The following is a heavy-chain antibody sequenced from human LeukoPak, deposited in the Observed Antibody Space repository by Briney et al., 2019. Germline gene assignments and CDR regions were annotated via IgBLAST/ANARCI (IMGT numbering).Heavy chain of an antibody. J-gene: IGHJ4*02. CDR1: GFTFSSYA. D-gene: IGHD3-9*01. V-gene: IGHV3-23*01. CDR2: ISGSGGST. Sequence: PGGSLRLSCEASGFTFSSYAMSWVRQAPGKGLEWVSAISGSGGSTYYADSVKGRFTISRDNSKNTLYLQMNSLRAEDTAVYYCAKEPYDILTGYFSMGYWGQGTLVTVSS. CDR3: AKEPYDILTGYFSMGY.